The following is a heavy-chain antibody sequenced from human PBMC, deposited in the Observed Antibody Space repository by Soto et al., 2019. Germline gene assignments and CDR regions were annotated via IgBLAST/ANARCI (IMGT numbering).Heavy chain of an antibody. D-gene: IGHD2-2*02. CDR2: INYSGNT. V-gene: IGHV4-59*12. CDR1: GGSISTYF. CDR3: ARGGCSSTSCYRRKNWFDP. Sequence: PSETLSLTCTVSGGSISTYFWSWIRQPPGKGPEWLGYINYSGNTNYNPSLKNRATMSIDTSKNQFSLKLSSVTAADTAVYYCARGGCSSTSCYRRKNWFDPWGQGTLVTVSS. J-gene: IGHJ5*02.